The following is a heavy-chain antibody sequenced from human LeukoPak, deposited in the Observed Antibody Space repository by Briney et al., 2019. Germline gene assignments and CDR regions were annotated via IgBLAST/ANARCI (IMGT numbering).Heavy chain of an antibody. Sequence: SETLSLTCTVSGGSISSGGYYWSWIRQPPGKGLEWIGYIYHSGSTYYNPSLKSRVTISVDTSKNQFSLKLSSVTAADTAVYYCARFGRLVVPAATEDFDYWGQGTLVTVSS. D-gene: IGHD2-2*01. CDR2: IYHSGST. CDR3: ARFGRLVVPAATEDFDY. J-gene: IGHJ4*02. CDR1: GGSISSGGYY. V-gene: IGHV4-30-2*02.